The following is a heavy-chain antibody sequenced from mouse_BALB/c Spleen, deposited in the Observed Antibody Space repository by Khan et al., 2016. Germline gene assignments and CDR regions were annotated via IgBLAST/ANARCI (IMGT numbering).Heavy chain of an antibody. CDR3: AYYGNYVGTWWYFDV. V-gene: IGHV3-1*02. D-gene: IGHD2-1*01. CDR1: GYSITSGYS. CDR2: IHYSGST. Sequence: EVQLQESGPDLVKPSQSLSLTCTVTGYSITSGYSWHWIRQFPGNKLEWMGYIHYSGSTNYNPSLKSRISITRDTSENQFFLQLNSVTTEDTATYYGAYYGNYVGTWWYFDVWGAGTTVTVSS. J-gene: IGHJ1*01.